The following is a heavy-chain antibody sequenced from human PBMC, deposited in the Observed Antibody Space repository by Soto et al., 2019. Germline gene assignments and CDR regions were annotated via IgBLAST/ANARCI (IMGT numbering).Heavy chain of an antibody. CDR2: ISWNSGTI. CDR1: GFTFDNYA. CDR3: AKSTGGTANGMDV. V-gene: IGHV3-9*01. D-gene: IGHD2-8*02. Sequence: EVQLVESGGGLVQPGRSLRLSCAASGFTFDNYAMYWVRQAPGKGLEWVSGISWNSGTIGYADSVKGRFTISRDNAKNSLYLQMNSLRAEDTAVYYCAKSTGGTANGMDVWGQGTTVTGSS. J-gene: IGHJ6*02.